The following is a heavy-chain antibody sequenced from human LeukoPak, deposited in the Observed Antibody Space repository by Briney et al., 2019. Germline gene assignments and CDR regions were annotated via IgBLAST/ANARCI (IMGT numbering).Heavy chain of an antibody. Sequence: GSLRLSCAASGFTFSSYAMTWVRQAPGKGLEWVSGISASGVSTHYEDSVKGRFTISRDNSKNTLYLQMNSLRAEDTAVYYCAKSGSGSYYNPDFDYWGQGTLVTVSS. J-gene: IGHJ4*02. D-gene: IGHD3-10*01. CDR3: AKSGSGSYYNPDFDY. CDR1: GFTFSSYA. V-gene: IGHV3-23*01. CDR2: ISASGVST.